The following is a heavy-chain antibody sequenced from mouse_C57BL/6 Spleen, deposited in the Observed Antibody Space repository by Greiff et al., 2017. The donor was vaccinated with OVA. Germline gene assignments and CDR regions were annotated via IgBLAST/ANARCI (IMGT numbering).Heavy chain of an antibody. J-gene: IGHJ4*01. CDR1: GFTFSDFY. CDR2: SRNKANDYTT. D-gene: IGHD1-3*01. V-gene: IGHV7-1*01. CDR3: ARDGDSGAMDY. Sequence: EVKVVESGGGLVQSGRSLRLSCATSGFTFSDFYMEWVRQAPGKGLEWIAASRNKANDYTTEYSASVKGRFIVSRDTSQSILYRQMNALRAEDTAIDYCARDGDSGAMDYWGQGTSVTVSS.